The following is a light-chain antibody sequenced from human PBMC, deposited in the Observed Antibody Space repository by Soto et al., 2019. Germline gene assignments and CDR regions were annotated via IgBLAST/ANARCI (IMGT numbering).Light chain of an antibody. CDR1: SRDVGGYNS. CDR3: SSFTSSITYG. Sequence: QSALTQPASVSGSPGQSITIHCTGTSRDVGGYNSVSWYRQDPGKAPKLMIYDVTNRPSGVSIRFSGSKSGNTASLTISGLQAEDEADYYCSSFTSSITYGFRTGTKVTVL. J-gene: IGLJ1*01. CDR2: DVT. V-gene: IGLV2-14*01.